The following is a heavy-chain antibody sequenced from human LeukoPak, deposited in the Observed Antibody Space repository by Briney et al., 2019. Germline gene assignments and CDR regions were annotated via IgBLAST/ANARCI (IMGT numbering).Heavy chain of an antibody. CDR1: GFTFSSYA. J-gene: IGHJ4*02. CDR2: ISGSGGST. V-gene: IGHV3-23*01. CDR3: AKYSSSFMVTAY. Sequence: GGSLRLSCAASGFTFSSYAMSGVRQARGKGLEWGSAISGSGGSTYYADSVKGRFTISRDNSKNTLYLQMNSLRAEDTAVYYCAKYSSSFMVTAYWGQGTLVTVSS. D-gene: IGHD6-13*01.